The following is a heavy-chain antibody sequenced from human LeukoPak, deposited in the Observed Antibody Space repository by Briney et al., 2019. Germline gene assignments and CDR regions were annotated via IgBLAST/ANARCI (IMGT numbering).Heavy chain of an antibody. CDR1: GGSISSYY. V-gene: IGHV4-4*07. Sequence: SSETLSLTCTVSGGSISSYYWSWIRQPAGKGLEWIGRIYTSGSTNYNPSLKSRVTMSVDTSKNQFSLKLSSVTAADTAVYYCAKGSVVAAAIGYYYYMDVWGKGTTVTVSS. CDR2: IYTSGST. CDR3: AKGSVVAAAIGYYYYMDV. J-gene: IGHJ6*03. D-gene: IGHD2-2*01.